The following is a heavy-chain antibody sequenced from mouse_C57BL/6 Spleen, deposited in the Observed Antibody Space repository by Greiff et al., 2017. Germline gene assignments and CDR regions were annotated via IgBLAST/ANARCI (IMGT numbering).Heavy chain of an antibody. CDR2: IWRGGST. J-gene: IGHJ4*01. CDR3: AKKTHYAMDY. Sequence: VHLVESGPGLVQPSPSLSITCTVSGFSLTSYGVHWVRQSPGKGLEWLGVIWRGGSTDYKATFMSRQSITKDNSKSQVFFKMNCLQADDTAIYYCAKKTHYAMDYWGQGTSVTVSS. CDR1: GFSLTSYG. V-gene: IGHV2-5*01.